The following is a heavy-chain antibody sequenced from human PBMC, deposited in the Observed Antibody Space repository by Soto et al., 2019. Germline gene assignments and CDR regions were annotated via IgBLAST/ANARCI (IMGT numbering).Heavy chain of an antibody. CDR1: GYTFTGHY. CDR2: IGPASGDT. J-gene: IGHJ4*02. CDR3: GRGRSGQLVFRY. V-gene: IGHV1-2*02. D-gene: IGHD3-10*01. Sequence: SSVKVSCKASGYTFTGHYIHWVRQAPGQGPEWMGEIGPASGDTRYAQKFQGRVTMTRDTSITTVCMELNNLSPDDTAAYYCGRGRSGQLVFRYWGQGTPVTVSA.